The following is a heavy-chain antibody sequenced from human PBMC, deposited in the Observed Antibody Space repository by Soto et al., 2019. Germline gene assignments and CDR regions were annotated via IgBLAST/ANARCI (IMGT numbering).Heavy chain of an antibody. D-gene: IGHD3-10*01. J-gene: IGHJ4*02. CDR3: APCFGAFDY. CDR1: GFTFSSYD. Sequence: QVQLVESGGGVVQPGRSLRLSCAASGFTFSSYDMHWVRQAPGKGLEWVAVISYDGSNKYYADSVKARFTIARDNAKNTLYLQLNSLRAEDTGVYYCAPCFGAFDYWGQGTLVTFSS. CDR2: ISYDGSNK. V-gene: IGHV3-30*03.